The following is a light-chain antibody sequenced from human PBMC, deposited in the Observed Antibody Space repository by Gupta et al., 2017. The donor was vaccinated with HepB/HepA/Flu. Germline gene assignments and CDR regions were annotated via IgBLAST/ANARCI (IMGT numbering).Light chain of an antibody. CDR1: SSNIGNNY. CDR2: DNN. J-gene: IGLJ3*02. V-gene: IGLV1-51*01. Sequence: QSVLTQPPSVSAPPGHKVPISCSGSSSNIGNNYVSWYQQLPGTAPKLLIYDNNKRPSGIPDRFSGSKSGTSATLSITGLQTGDEADYYCGTWDSSLSAGVFGGGTKLTVL. CDR3: GTWDSSLSAGV.